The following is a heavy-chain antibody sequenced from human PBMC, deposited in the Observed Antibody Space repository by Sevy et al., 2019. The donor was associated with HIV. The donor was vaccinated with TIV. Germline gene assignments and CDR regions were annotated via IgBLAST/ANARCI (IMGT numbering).Heavy chain of an antibody. D-gene: IGHD3-10*01. J-gene: IGHJ6*02. CDR2: ISGSGLST. V-gene: IGHV3-23*01. CDR3: AKVYYYDSGTVIPRGMDV. CDR1: GFTFDNNG. Sequence: GGSLRLSCAASGFTFDNNGMYWVRQAPGKGLEWVSAISGSGLSTNYAASVRGRFTISRDISKTTLYLQMNSLRAEDTAVYYCAKVYYYDSGTVIPRGMDVWGQGTTVTVSS.